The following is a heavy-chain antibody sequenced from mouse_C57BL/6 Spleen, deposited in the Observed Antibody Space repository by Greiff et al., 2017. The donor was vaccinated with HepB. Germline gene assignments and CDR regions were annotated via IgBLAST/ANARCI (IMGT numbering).Heavy chain of an antibody. CDR2: IWGDGST. D-gene: IGHD2-3*01. CDR3: AKGEGSMMVTSTWFAY. J-gene: IGHJ3*01. Sequence: QVQLQQSGPGLVAPSQSLSITCTVSGFSLTSYGVSWVRQPPGKGLEWLGVIWGDGSTNYHLALISRLSISKDNSQSQVFLKLNSLQTDDTATYYGAKGEGSMMVTSTWFAYWGQGTLVTVAA. V-gene: IGHV2-3*01. CDR1: GFSLTSYG.